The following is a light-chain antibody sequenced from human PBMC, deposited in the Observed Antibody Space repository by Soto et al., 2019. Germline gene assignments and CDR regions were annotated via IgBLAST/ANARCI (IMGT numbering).Light chain of an antibody. CDR3: SSYAGSNNPVV. V-gene: IGLV2-8*01. J-gene: IGLJ2*01. CDR2: EVN. Sequence: QSALTQPPSASGSPGQSVTISCTGTSSDVASHNFVSWYQHHPGKAPKVMIYEVNKRPSGVPDRFSGSKSGNTASLTVSGLQAEDEADYYCSSYAGSNNPVVFGGGTKLTVL. CDR1: SSDVASHNF.